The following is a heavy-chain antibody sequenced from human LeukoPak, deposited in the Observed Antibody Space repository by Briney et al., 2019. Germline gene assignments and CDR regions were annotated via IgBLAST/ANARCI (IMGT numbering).Heavy chain of an antibody. J-gene: IGHJ4*02. CDR2: IYYSGST. CDR1: GGSISSGGYY. CDR3: ARDRGGDGDYVMDY. V-gene: IGHV4-31*03. D-gene: IGHD4-17*01. Sequence: SETLSLTCTVSGGSISSGGYYWSWIRQHPGKGLEWIGYIYYSGSTYYDPSLKSRVTISVDTSKNQFSLKLSSVTAADTAVYYCARDRGGDGDYVMDYWGQGTLVTVSS.